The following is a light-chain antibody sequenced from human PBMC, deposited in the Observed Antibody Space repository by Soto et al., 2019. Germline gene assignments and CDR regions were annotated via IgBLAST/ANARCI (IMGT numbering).Light chain of an antibody. Sequence: DIQMTQFPSTLSASVGDRVTITCRASQSVSIWLAWYQQKPGKAPRLLIYDAASLKTGVPSRFSGSGSGTNFTLTISSLQPDDFATYYCQYDSSFGQGTKVDIK. V-gene: IGKV1-5*01. CDR3: QYDSS. CDR2: DAA. J-gene: IGKJ2*01. CDR1: QSVSIW.